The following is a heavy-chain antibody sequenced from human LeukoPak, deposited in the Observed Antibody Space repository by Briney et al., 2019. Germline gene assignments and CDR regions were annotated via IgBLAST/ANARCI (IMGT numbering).Heavy chain of an antibody. Sequence: GESLKISCKGSGXNFANYWIGWVRQMPGKGLEWMGIIYPGDSESRYSPSFKGQVTISVDKSISTAYLQWGSLKASDTAMYYCARGSVSDDYFDYWGQGTLVTVSS. CDR3: ARGSVSDDYFDY. D-gene: IGHD3-10*01. CDR1: GXNFANYW. V-gene: IGHV5-51*01. CDR2: IYPGDSES. J-gene: IGHJ4*02.